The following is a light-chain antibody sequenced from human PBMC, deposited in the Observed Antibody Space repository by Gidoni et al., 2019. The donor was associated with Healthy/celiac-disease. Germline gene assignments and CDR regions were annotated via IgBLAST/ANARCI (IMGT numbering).Light chain of an antibody. CDR3: QQSYSTWYT. Sequence: IQMTQSPSSLSASVGDRVTLPCRASQSISSYLDSYQQKPGKAPKLLIYAASSLQSGVPSRFSGSGSGTDFTLTISSLQHEDFETYYCQQSYSTWYTFGQGTKLEIK. CDR2: AAS. V-gene: IGKV1-39*01. J-gene: IGKJ2*01. CDR1: QSISSY.